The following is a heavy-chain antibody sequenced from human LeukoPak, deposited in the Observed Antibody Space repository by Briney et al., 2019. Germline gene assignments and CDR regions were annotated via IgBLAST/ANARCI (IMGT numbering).Heavy chain of an antibody. CDR1: GFTVSSNY. V-gene: IGHV3-53*05. J-gene: IGHJ4*02. D-gene: IGHD3/OR15-3a*01. Sequence: GGSLRLSCVVSGFTVSSNYMSWVRQAPGKGLEWVSVIYSGGSTYYADSVKGRFTISRDNSKNTLYLQMNSLRAEDTALYYGARDSGFSGTQRGEYWGQGTLVTVSS. CDR3: ARDSGFSGTQRGEY. CDR2: IYSGGST.